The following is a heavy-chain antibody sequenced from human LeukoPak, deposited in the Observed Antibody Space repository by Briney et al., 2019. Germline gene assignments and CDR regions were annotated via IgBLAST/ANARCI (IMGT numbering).Heavy chain of an antibody. CDR1: GGSFSGYY. V-gene: IGHV4-34*01. Sequence: PSETLSLTCAVYGGSFSGYYWSWIRQPPGKGLEWIGEINHSGSTNYNPSLKSRVTISVDTSKNQFSLKLSSVTAADTAVYYCARFRWGSDYWGQGTLVTVSS. D-gene: IGHD1-26*01. CDR2: INHSGST. J-gene: IGHJ4*02. CDR3: ARFRWGSDY.